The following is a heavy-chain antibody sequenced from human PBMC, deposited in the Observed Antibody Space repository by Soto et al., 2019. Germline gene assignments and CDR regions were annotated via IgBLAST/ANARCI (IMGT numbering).Heavy chain of an antibody. V-gene: IGHV3-23*01. Sequence: GGSLRLSCAASGFTFSSYAMSWVRQAPGKGLEWVSAISGSGGSTYYADSVKGRFTISRDNSKNTLYLQMNSLRAEDTAVYYCANDLLNASYPYYLDYWGQGTLVTVSS. J-gene: IGHJ4*02. CDR3: ANDLLNASYPYYLDY. D-gene: IGHD1-1*01. CDR1: GFTFSSYA. CDR2: ISGSGGST.